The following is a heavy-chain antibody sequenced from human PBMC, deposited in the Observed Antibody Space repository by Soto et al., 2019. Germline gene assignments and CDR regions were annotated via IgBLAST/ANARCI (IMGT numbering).Heavy chain of an antibody. CDR1: GFRFDEYN. J-gene: IGHJ6*02. V-gene: IGHV3-43*01. D-gene: IGHD3-10*02. CDR3: AAETLCYSSALDV. CDR2: ITWNGANT. Sequence: GGSLRLSCAASGFRFDEYNIHWVRQAPGKGLEWVSLITWNGANTYYADSVKGRFTISRDGTTKSVSLQMTSLKREDTGLYYCAAETLCYSSALDVWGQGTTVTVSS.